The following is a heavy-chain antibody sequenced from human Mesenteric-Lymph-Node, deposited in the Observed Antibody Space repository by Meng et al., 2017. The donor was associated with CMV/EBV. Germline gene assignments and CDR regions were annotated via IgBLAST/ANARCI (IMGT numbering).Heavy chain of an antibody. CDR3: ARFCTNGLCYTPLWGYSFYGMDV. CDR1: GFTFNDYY. J-gene: IGHJ6*02. D-gene: IGHD2-8*01. Sequence: LSLTCAASGFTFNDYYMSWIRQAPGKGLEWVSYISRSGSTIYYADSVKGRFTISRDNSKNSLYLHMNSLRAEDSAVYYCARFCTNGLCYTPLWGYSFYGMDVWGQGTTVTVSS. CDR2: ISRSGSTI. V-gene: IGHV3-11*04.